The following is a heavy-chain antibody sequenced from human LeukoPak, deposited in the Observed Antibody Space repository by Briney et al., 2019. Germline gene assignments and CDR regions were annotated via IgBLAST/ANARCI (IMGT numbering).Heavy chain of an antibody. V-gene: IGHV3-30-3*01. CDR3: AKDYLGSNYFVGFDY. CDR1: GFTFSSYA. Sequence: GGSLRLSCAASGFTFSSYAMHWVRQAPGKGLEWVAVISYDGSNKYYADSVKGRFTISRDNSKNTLYLQMNSLRAEDTAVYYCAKDYLGSNYFVGFDYRGQGTLVTVSS. D-gene: IGHD4-11*01. J-gene: IGHJ4*02. CDR2: ISYDGSNK.